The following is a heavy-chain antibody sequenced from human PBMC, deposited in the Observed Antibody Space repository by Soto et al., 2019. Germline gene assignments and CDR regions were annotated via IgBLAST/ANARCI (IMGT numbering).Heavy chain of an antibody. CDR2: ISGSGGST. Sequence: GGSLRLSCAASGFTFSSYAMSWVRQAPGKGLEWVSAISGSGGSTYYADSVKGRFTISRDNSKNTLYLQMNSLRAEDTAVYYCAKDHVTTRIAAAGGMDVWGQGTTVTVSS. J-gene: IGHJ6*02. CDR3: AKDHVTTRIAAAGGMDV. D-gene: IGHD6-13*01. V-gene: IGHV3-23*01. CDR1: GFTFSSYA.